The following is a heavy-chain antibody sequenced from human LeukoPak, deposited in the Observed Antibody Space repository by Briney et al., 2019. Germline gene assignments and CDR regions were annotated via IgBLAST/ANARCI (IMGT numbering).Heavy chain of an antibody. CDR2: IIPILGIA. D-gene: IGHD4-17*01. CDR3: ARGVDYGDYEHDEY. Sequence: RIIPILGIANYAQKFQGRVTITADKSTSTAYMELSSLRSEDTAVYYCARGVDYGDYEHDEYWGQGTLVTVSS. J-gene: IGHJ4*02. V-gene: IGHV1-69*04.